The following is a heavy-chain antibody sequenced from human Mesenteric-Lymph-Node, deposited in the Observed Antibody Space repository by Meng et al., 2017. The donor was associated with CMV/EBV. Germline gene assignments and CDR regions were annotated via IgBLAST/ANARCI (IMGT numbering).Heavy chain of an antibody. Sequence: GGSLRLSCAASGLTFSGDWMHWVRQAPGKGLMLVSRINGDGTSSGYADSVKGRFTISRDNANNMLYLQLDSLRAEDTAVYYCVTNVYCSGGGCRNYWGQGTLVTVSS. CDR2: INGDGTSS. D-gene: IGHD2-15*01. J-gene: IGHJ4*02. CDR3: VTNVYCSGGGCRNY. CDR1: GLTFSGDW. V-gene: IGHV3-74*01.